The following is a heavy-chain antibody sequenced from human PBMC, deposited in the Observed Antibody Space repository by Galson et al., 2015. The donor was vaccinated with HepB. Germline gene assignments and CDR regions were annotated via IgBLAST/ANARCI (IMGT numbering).Heavy chain of an antibody. J-gene: IGHJ6*03. CDR2: ISSSSSTI. D-gene: IGHD6-6*01. V-gene: IGHV3-48*02. Sequence: SLRLSCAASGFTFSSYSMNWVRQAPGKGLEWVSYISSSSSTIYYADSVKGRFTISRDNAKNSLYLQMNRLRDEDTAVYYCARFYSSSFGWYYYYYMDVWGKGTTVTVSS. CDR3: ARFYSSSFGWYYYYYMDV. CDR1: GFTFSSYS.